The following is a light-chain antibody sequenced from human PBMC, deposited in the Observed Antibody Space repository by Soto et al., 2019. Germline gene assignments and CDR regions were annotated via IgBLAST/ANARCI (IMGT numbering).Light chain of an antibody. CDR3: SSYTSSRNYV. CDR2: EVS. J-gene: IGLJ1*01. V-gene: IGLV2-14*01. CDR1: SSDVGNYNY. Sequence: VLTHPASVSGSPGQSITISCTGTSSDVGNYNYVSWYQQHPAKAPKLMIFEVSNRPSGISSRFSGSKSGNTASLTISGLQAEEEADYYCSSYTSSRNYVFGTGTKLTVL.